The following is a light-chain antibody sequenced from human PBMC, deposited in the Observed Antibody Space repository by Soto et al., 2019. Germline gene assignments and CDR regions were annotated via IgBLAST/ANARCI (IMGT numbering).Light chain of an antibody. V-gene: IGLV2-23*01. CDR1: SSDVGSYKI. Sequence: QSALTQPASVSGSPGQSITISCTGTSSDVGSYKIVSWYQQHPGKAPKLMIYEGSKRPSGVSNRFSGSKSGNTASLTISGLQAEDEADYYCCSYAGSYTVVFGGGTKLPVL. CDR3: CSYAGSYTVV. J-gene: IGLJ2*01. CDR2: EGS.